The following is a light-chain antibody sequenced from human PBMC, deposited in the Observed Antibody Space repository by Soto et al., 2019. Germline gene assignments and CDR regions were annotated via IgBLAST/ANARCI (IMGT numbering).Light chain of an antibody. J-gene: IGLJ2*01. V-gene: IGLV2-23*02. CDR2: EVS. Sequence: QSVLTQPASVSGSPGQSITISCTGTSSDVGSYNLVSWYQQLPGKAPRLMIYEVSKRPSGVSNRFSGSKSGNTASLTISGLQAEDEADYCCCSYAGSSTSVVFGGGTQLTVL. CDR3: CSYAGSSTSVV. CDR1: SSDVGSYNL.